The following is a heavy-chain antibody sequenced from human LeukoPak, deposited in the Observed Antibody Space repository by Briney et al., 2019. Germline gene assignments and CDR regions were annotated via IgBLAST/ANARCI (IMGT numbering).Heavy chain of an antibody. D-gene: IGHD6-25*01. CDR1: GYTFTNYG. CDR2: ISVFNGNT. Sequence: GASVKVSCKASGYTFTNYGVNWVRQAPGQGLEGMGWISVFNGNTHYAQKVQGRVTMTTDTSTSTAYMELRSLRSDDTAVYYCARELVAATSYLDYWGQGTLVTVSA. CDR3: ARELVAATSYLDY. J-gene: IGHJ4*02. V-gene: IGHV1-18*01.